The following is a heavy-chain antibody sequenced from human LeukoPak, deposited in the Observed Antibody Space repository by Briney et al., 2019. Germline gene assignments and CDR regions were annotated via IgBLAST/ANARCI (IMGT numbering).Heavy chain of an antibody. D-gene: IGHD6-19*01. V-gene: IGHV4-30-4*01. CDR2: IYYTGST. CDR1: GGSISSGDCY. Sequence: SQTLSLTCTVSGGSISSGDCYWSWIRQPPGKGLEWIGFIYYTGSTYYSPSLKSRATVSLDTSKNQFSLKLTSVTAAGTAAYFCVRDRKQLLGEGDAFDIWGQGTMVTVSS. J-gene: IGHJ3*02. CDR3: VRDRKQLLGEGDAFDI.